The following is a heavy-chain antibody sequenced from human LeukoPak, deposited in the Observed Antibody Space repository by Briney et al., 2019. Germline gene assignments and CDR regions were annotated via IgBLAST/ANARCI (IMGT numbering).Heavy chain of an antibody. CDR2: INEDGSEK. CDR3: ATDGQSSGWYGFDY. CDR1: GFILNTYW. V-gene: IGHV3-7*02. D-gene: IGHD6-19*01. J-gene: IGHJ4*02. Sequence: GGSLRLSCAASGFILNTYWMHWVRQAPGKGLEWVANINEDGSEKYYVDSVKGRFTISRDNAKNSLSLQMNSLRAEDTAVYYCATDGQSSGWYGFDYWGQGTLVTVSS.